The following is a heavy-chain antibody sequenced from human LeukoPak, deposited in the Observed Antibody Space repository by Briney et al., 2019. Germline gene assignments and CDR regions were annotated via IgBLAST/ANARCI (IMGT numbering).Heavy chain of an antibody. CDR3: ARDLFGYDFWSGYSGYFDY. D-gene: IGHD3-3*01. CDR1: GYTFTGYY. J-gene: IGHJ4*02. V-gene: IGHV1-2*02. Sequence: GASVKVSCKASGYTFTGYYMHWVRQAPGQGLEWVGWINPNSGGTNYAQKFQGRVTMTRDTSISTAYMELSRLRSDDTAVYYCARDLFGYDFWSGYSGYFDYWGQGTLVTVSS. CDR2: INPNSGGT.